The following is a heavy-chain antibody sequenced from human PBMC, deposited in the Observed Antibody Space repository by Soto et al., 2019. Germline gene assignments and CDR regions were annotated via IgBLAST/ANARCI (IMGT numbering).Heavy chain of an antibody. CDR3: ARDHGSWYIDY. V-gene: IGHV1-46*01. CDR1: AYTFTSYY. J-gene: IGHJ4*02. Sequence: AAVEVSCRTSAYTFTSYYMHWVRQAPGQGLEWMGIINPSGGSTSYAQKFQGRVTMTRDTSTSTVYMELSSLRSEDTAVYYCARDHGSWYIDYWGQGTLVTVSS. CDR2: INPSGGST. D-gene: IGHD6-13*01.